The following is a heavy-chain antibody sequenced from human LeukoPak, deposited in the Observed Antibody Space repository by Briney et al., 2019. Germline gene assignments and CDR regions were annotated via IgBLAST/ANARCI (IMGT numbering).Heavy chain of an antibody. Sequence: SETLSLTCTVSGGSISSGGYYWSWIRQHPGKGLEWIGYIYYSGSTYYNPSLKSRVTISVDTSKNQFSLKLSSVTAADTAVYYCARGSHYYDSSGYQTDFDYWGQGTLVIVSS. D-gene: IGHD3-22*01. V-gene: IGHV4-31*03. CDR2: IYYSGST. CDR1: GGSISSGGYY. CDR3: ARGSHYYDSSGYQTDFDY. J-gene: IGHJ4*02.